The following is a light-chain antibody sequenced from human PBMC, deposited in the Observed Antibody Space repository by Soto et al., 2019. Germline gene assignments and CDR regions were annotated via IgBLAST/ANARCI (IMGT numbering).Light chain of an antibody. V-gene: IGKV3-15*01. CDR3: QYHNNLPPWT. Sequence: EIVMTQYPATLSVSPGERATLSCMASQSVSCNVACYQQKPGQAPRLLMYGASTRATGIPDRFSGSESGTDFTLTTSSLQAEAVAVYYCQYHNNLPPWTCGQGTKVVIK. J-gene: IGKJ1*01. CDR1: QSVSCN. CDR2: GAS.